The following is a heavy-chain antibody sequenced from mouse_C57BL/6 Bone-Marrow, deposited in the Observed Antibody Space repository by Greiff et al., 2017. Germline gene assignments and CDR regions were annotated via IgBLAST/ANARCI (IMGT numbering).Heavy chain of an antibody. D-gene: IGHD2-1*01. CDR2: IYPGSGST. V-gene: IGHV1-55*01. CDR1: GYTFTSYW. Sequence: VQLQQPGAELVKPGASVKMSCKASGYTFTSYWITWVKQRPGQGLEWIGDIYPGSGSTNYNEKFKSKATLTVDTSSSTAYMQLSSLTSEDSSVYYCARGLYDVYYLYFDVWGTWTTVIVS. J-gene: IGHJ1*03. CDR3: ARGLYDVYYLYFDV.